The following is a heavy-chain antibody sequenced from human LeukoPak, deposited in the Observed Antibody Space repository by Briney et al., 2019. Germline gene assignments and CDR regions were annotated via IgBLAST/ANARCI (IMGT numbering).Heavy chain of an antibody. Sequence: PSETLSLTCTVSGGSISSYYWSWIRQPAGKGLEWIGRIYTGGSTNYNPSLKSRVTMSVDTSKNQFSLKLSSVTAADTAVYYCAREGYGDSLGYYYMDVWGKGTTVTVSS. CDR1: GGSISSYY. CDR3: AREGYGDSLGYYYMDV. CDR2: IYTGGST. D-gene: IGHD4-17*01. V-gene: IGHV4-4*07. J-gene: IGHJ6*03.